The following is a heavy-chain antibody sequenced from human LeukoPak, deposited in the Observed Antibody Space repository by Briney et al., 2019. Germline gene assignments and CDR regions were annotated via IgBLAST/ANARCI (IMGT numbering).Heavy chain of an antibody. CDR1: GHTFTGYY. CDR3: ARAGSGYYLSYFDY. CDR2: SNPNSGAT. Sequence: ASVKVSCKASGHTFTGYYMHWVRQAPGQGLEWMGWSNPNSGATDYAQKFQGRVTMTRDTSISTAYMELSRLRSAATAVYYRARAGSGYYLSYFDYWGQGTLVTVSS. J-gene: IGHJ4*02. V-gene: IGHV1-2*02. D-gene: IGHD3-22*01.